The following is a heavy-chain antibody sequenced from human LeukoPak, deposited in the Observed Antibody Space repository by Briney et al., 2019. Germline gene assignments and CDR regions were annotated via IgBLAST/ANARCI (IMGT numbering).Heavy chain of an antibody. CDR1: GYTFTSYA. D-gene: IGHD3-22*01. V-gene: IGHV1-3*01. CDR3: ARDRYYYDSSGYAYYFDY. CDR2: INAGNGNT. Sequence: ASVKVSCKASGYTFTSYAMHWVRQAPGQRLEWMGWINAGNGNTKYSQKFQSRVTTTRDTSASTAYMELSSLRSEDTAVYYCARDRYYYDSSGYAYYFDYWGQGTLVTVSS. J-gene: IGHJ4*02.